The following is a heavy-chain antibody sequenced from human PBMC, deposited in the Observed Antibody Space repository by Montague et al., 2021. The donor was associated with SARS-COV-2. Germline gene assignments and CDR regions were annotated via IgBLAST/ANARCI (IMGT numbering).Heavy chain of an antibody. Sequence: VSPGASLSSDSLSWHWIRQSPSRGLEWLASTYCRSKWYNDSAPSVSGRATVKPDTSRNQFSLHLDSVTPEDTALYFCARKMDSSSDVWGKGTMVTVSS. D-gene: IGHD2-2*03. J-gene: IGHJ3*01. CDR2: TYCRSKWYN. V-gene: IGHV6-1*01. CDR1: GASLSSDSLS. CDR3: ARKMDSSSDV.